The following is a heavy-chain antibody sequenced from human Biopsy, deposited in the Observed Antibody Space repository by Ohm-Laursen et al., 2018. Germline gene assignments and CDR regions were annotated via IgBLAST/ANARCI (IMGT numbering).Heavy chain of an antibody. Sequence: ASVKVSCKAPADSFVGYDIYWVRQAPGQGLEWMGSIYPNNGATKNAQKFQGRVTMTRDTSINTAFMELKSLRSDDTAVYYCARDLVDWTVPSWGQGTLVIVSS. J-gene: IGHJ4*02. CDR1: ADSFVGYD. V-gene: IGHV1-2*02. CDR3: ARDLVDWTVPS. CDR2: IYPNNGAT. D-gene: IGHD3/OR15-3a*01.